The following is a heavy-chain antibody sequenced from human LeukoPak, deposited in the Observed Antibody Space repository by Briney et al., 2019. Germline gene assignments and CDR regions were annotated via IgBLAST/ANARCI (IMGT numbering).Heavy chain of an antibody. CDR3: ARAVGAGYYYYYGMDV. V-gene: IGHV1-2*02. D-gene: IGHD1-26*01. J-gene: IGHJ6*02. CDR2: INPNSGGT. Sequence: ASVKVSCKTSGYTFTDYYIHWMRQAPGQGLEWMGWINPNSGGTNYAQKFQGRVTMTRDTSTSTVYMELSSLRSEDTAVYYCARAVGAGYYYYYGMDVWGQGTTVTVSS. CDR1: GYTFTDYY.